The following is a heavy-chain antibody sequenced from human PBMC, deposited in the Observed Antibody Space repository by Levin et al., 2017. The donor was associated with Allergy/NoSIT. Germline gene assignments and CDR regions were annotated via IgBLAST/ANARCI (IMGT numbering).Heavy chain of an antibody. J-gene: IGHJ3*02. Sequence: SETLSLTCTVSGGSISSYYWSWIRQPPGKGLEWIGYIYYSGSTNYNPSLKSRVTISVDTSKNQFSLKRSSVTAADTAVYYCARHGPNYGSGISAFDIWGQGTMVTVSS. CDR2: IYYSGST. V-gene: IGHV4-59*08. CDR1: GGSISSYY. D-gene: IGHD3-10*01. CDR3: ARHGPNYGSGISAFDI.